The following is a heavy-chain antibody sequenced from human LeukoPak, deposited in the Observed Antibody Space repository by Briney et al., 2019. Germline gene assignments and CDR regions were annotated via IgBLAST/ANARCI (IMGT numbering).Heavy chain of an antibody. D-gene: IGHD5-24*01. Sequence: GRSLRLSCAASGFEFANYAMHWVRQAPGKGLQWVSGINWSSKMVAYAASVKGRFTISRDNAKNSLYLQMNRLTSEDTAFYFCAKGSLEMATVDFEFWGQGTLVTVSS. CDR1: GFEFANYA. CDR3: AKGSLEMATVDFEF. J-gene: IGHJ4*02. V-gene: IGHV3-9*01. CDR2: INWSSKMV.